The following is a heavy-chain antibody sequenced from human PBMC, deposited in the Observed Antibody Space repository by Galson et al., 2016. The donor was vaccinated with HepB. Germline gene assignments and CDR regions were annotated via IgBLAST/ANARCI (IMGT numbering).Heavy chain of an antibody. CDR2: INLDGGEK. D-gene: IGHD2-15*01. Sequence: SLRLSCAASEFSFTDYWMTWVRQAPGKGLECLANINLDGGEKNYVDSAKGRFTISRDNAKNSVYLQINSLRAEDTALYYRARVGYWSGAGCRGRDWFDPWGQGIPVTVSS. V-gene: IGHV3-7*01. CDR3: ARVGYWSGAGCRGRDWFDP. CDR1: EFSFTDYW. J-gene: IGHJ5*02.